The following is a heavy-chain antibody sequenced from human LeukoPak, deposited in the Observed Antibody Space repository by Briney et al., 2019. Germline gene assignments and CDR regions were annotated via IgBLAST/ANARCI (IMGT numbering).Heavy chain of an antibody. J-gene: IGHJ4*02. CDR2: THYRSKWYN. Sequence: SQTLSLTCAISGDSVSTHSAAWNWIRQSPSRGLEWLARTHYRSKWYNDYAISVKSRITINPDTSKNLLSLQLNSVTPEDTAVYYCAREGSSTFDYWGQGTLVTVSS. CDR1: GDSVSTHSAA. V-gene: IGHV6-1*01. CDR3: AREGSSTFDY.